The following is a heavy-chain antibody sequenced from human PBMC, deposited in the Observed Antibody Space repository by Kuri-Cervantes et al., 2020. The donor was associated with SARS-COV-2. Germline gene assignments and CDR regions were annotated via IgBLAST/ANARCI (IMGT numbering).Heavy chain of an antibody. D-gene: IGHD5-24*01. J-gene: IGHJ6*02. CDR3: ARVDPRTDAYNHYYYGMDV. CDR2: IRSSSSII. Sequence: GGSLRLSCAASGFTFSSYDMNWVRQAPGKGLEWVSYIRSSSSIIYYADSVKGRFTVSRDNVKNSLYLQMNSLRAEDTAVYFCARVDPRTDAYNHYYYGMDVWGQGTMVTVSS. V-gene: IGHV3-48*01. CDR1: GFTFSSYD.